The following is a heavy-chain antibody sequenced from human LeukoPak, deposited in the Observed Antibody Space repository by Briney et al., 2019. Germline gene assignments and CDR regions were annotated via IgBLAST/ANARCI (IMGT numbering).Heavy chain of an antibody. CDR3: TRCSTGTRLYYFDY. CDR1: GFTFSDRY. J-gene: IGHJ4*02. V-gene: IGHV3-72*01. CDR2: SRNKANSYTT. D-gene: IGHD1/OR15-1a*01. Sequence: PGGSLRLSCTASGFTFSDRYIDWVRQAPGKGLEWVGRSRNKANSYTTVYAASVKGRFTISRDESKNLLYLQMNSLTTEDTAVYYCTRCSTGTRLYYFDYWGQGTLVTVSS.